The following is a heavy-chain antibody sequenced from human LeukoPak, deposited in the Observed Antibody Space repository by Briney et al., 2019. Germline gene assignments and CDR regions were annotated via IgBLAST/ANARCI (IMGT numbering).Heavy chain of an antibody. V-gene: IGHV4-34*01. D-gene: IGHD4-11*01. CDR3: ARDYSSSSWMEAFEI. CDR2: INHSGST. J-gene: IGHJ3*02. CDR1: GGSFSTYY. Sequence: SETLSLTCAVYGGSFSTYYWTWIRQPPGKGLEWIGEINHSGSTNYNPSLKSRATISVDTSKKQFSLNVSSVTAADTAVYYCARDYSSSSWMEAFEIWGPGTKVTVSS.